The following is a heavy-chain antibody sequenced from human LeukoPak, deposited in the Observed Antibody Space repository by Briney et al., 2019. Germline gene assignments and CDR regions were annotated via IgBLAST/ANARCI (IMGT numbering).Heavy chain of an antibody. CDR3: ARDWGLMCATVNAFDI. D-gene: IGHD4-17*01. J-gene: IGHJ3*02. CDR1: GFTFSDYY. V-gene: IGHV3-11*01. Sequence: GGSLRLSCAASGFTFSDYYMSWIRQAPGKGLEWVSYISSSGSTIYYADSVKGRFTISRDNAKNSLYLQMNSLRAEDTAVYYCARDWGLMCATVNAFDIWGQGTMVSVCS. CDR2: ISSSGSTI.